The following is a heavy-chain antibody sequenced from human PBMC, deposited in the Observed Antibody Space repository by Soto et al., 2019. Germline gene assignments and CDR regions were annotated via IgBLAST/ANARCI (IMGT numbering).Heavy chain of an antibody. CDR3: SRGSSIAASGDY. J-gene: IGHJ4*01. D-gene: IGHD6-6*01. CDR1: GYTFTNYG. Sequence: QVQLVQSGAEVKKPGASVKVSCKASGYTFTNYGINWVRQAPGQGLEWLGWVSAYNGERRYAQRVQARVIMTTDTYTTTAYMEMRSLRSDATAVYYCSRGSSIAASGDYWGQGPLVTVSS. CDR2: VSAYNGER. V-gene: IGHV1-18*01.